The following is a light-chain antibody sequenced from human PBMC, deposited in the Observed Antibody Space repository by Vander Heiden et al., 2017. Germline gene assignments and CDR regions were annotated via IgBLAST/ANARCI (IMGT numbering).Light chain of an antibody. J-gene: IGKJ1*01. CDR2: WAS. CDR3: QTYYKSTQT. CDR1: QSALLSPNNKNY. V-gene: IGKV4-1*01. Sequence: DIVMPQPPDSLAVSLGERATINCRASQSALLSPNNKNYLARYQQKPGQPPKLLICWASTRESRGPDRFSGSGAGTDFTLSSSRLQAEGGAVASRQTYYKSTQTLGQGTKVEIK.